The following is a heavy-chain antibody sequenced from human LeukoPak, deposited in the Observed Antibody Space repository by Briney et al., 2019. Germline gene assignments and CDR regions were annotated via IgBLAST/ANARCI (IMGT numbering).Heavy chain of an antibody. J-gene: IGHJ4*02. Sequence: GGSLRLSCAASGFIFSSYAMSWVRQAPGKGLEWVSAISGSGGSTYYADSVKGRFTISRDNSKNTLYLQMNSLRAEDTAVYYCAKGRYYDSSGYYPHWGQGTLVTVSS. CDR2: ISGSGGST. CDR1: GFIFSSYA. D-gene: IGHD3-22*01. CDR3: AKGRYYDSSGYYPH. V-gene: IGHV3-23*01.